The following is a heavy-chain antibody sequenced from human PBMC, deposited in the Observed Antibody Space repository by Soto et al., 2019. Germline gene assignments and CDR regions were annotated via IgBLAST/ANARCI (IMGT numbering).Heavy chain of an antibody. D-gene: IGHD4-17*01. J-gene: IGHJ4*02. CDR2: ISYDGSNK. Sequence: QVQLVESGGGVVQPGRSLRLSCAASGFTFSSYGMHWVRQAPGKGLEWVAVISYDGSNKYYADSVKGRFTISRDNYKNPLYLQMNSLRAEDTAVYYCAKVSTVKTPHDYWGQGTLVTVSS. CDR3: AKVSTVKTPHDY. CDR1: GFTFSSYG. V-gene: IGHV3-30*18.